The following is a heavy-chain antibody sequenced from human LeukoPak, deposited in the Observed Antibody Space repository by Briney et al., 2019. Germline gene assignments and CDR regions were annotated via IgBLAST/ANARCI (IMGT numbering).Heavy chain of an antibody. V-gene: IGHV3-23*01. CDR3: ARDLDTAFDY. J-gene: IGHJ4*02. Sequence: GGSLRLSCAASGFTFSNFLMTWVRQAPGKGPEWVSAISGSGGDTYYADSVKGRFTISRDNSKNTLYLQMNSLRAEDTAVYYCARDLDTAFDYWGQGTLVTVSS. CDR1: GFTFSNFL. CDR2: ISGSGGDT.